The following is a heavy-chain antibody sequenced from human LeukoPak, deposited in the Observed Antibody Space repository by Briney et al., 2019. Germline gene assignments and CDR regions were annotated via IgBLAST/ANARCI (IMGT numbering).Heavy chain of an antibody. CDR1: GGTFSSYA. D-gene: IGHD3-3*01. V-gene: IGHV1-69*06. CDR3: AREDDFWSGYLNY. J-gene: IGHJ4*02. Sequence: ASVKVSCKASGGTFSSYAISWVRQAPGQGLEWMGGIIPIFGTANYAQKFQGRVTITADKSTSTAYMELSSLRSEVTAVYYCAREDDFWSGYLNYWGQGTLVTVSS. CDR2: IIPIFGTA.